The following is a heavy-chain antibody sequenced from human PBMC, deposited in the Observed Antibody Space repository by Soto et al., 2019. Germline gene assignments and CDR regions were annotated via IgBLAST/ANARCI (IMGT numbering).Heavy chain of an antibody. J-gene: IGHJ2*01. CDR2: ISAYNGNT. D-gene: IGHD3-22*01. CDR3: ARTSLSCYSSGTDHYSFPTPRSTDL. V-gene: IGHV1-18*04. Sequence: SVKVSCKASGYTFTSSGISWVRQAPGQGLEWMGWISAYNGNTNYAQKLQGRVTMTTDTSTSTAYMELRSLRSDDTAVYYCARTSLSCYSSGTDHYSFPTPRSTDL. CDR1: GYTFTSSG.